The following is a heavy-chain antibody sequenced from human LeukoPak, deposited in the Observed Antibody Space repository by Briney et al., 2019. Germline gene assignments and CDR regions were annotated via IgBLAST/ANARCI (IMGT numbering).Heavy chain of an antibody. CDR3: AREGSAMVNLDC. Sequence: PGGSLRLSCAASGFTFSSYWMHWVRQAPGKGLVWVSRINSDGSSTSYADSVKGRFTISRDNAKNTLYLQMNSLRGEDTAVYYLAREGSAMVNLDCGGEGTLVPVS. V-gene: IGHV3-74*01. J-gene: IGHJ4*02. CDR1: GFTFSSYW. CDR2: INSDGSST. D-gene: IGHD3-10*01.